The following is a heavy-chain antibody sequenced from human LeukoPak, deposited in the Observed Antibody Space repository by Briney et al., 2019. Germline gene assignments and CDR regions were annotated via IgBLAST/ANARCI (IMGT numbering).Heavy chain of an antibody. CDR3: ARLLGFPYYFDY. Sequence: PSQTLSLTCVVSGVPFNGYYWGWIRQPPGKGLEWIGTISYSGSTYYNPSLKSRVTISVDTSKNQFSLKLSSVTAADTAVYYCARLLGFPYYFDYWGQGTLVTVSS. D-gene: IGHD2-2*03. CDR1: GVPFNGYY. CDR2: ISYSGST. J-gene: IGHJ4*02. V-gene: IGHV4-39*01.